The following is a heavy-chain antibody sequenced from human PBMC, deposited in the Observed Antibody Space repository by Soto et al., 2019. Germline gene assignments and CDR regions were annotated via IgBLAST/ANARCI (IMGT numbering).Heavy chain of an antibody. D-gene: IGHD3-10*01. V-gene: IGHV4-59*01. CDR2: IYYSGST. Sequence: SETLSLTCTVSGGSISSYYWSWIRQPPGKGLEWIGYIYYSGSTNYNPSLKSRVTISVDTSKNQFSLKLSSVTAADTAVYDCAKGGGWGGSGSYSTTYYYMDVWGKGTTVTVSS. CDR1: GGSISSYY. J-gene: IGHJ6*03. CDR3: AKGGGWGGSGSYSTTYYYMDV.